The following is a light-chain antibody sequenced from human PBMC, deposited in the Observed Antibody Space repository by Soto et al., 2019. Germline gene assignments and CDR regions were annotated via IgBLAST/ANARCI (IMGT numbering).Light chain of an antibody. J-gene: IGKJ5*01. Sequence: AIQLTQSPSSLSASVGDRVTITCRASQSVSTVLAWYQQKPGKPPKVLIYDGSSLQSGIPLRFRGSGSGTEFTLTITSLQPEDFGTYYCQHFQRDPFTYGQGTRLEIK. CDR2: DGS. V-gene: IGKV1-13*02. CDR3: QHFQRDPFT. CDR1: QSVSTV.